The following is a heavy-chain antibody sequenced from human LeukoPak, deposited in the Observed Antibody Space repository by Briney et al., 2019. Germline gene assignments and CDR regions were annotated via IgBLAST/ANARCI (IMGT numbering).Heavy chain of an antibody. D-gene: IGHD3-22*01. CDR1: GFIFSTYA. CDR3: AKGYYDSSLHYFDF. Sequence: GGSLRLSCATSGFIFSTYAMSWVRQAPGKGLEWVASITGTYGSTYYADSVRGRFTISRDNPKNTLYLQMNSLRAEDTAVYYCAKGYYDSSLHYFDFWGQGVLVTVSS. V-gene: IGHV3-23*01. CDR2: ITGTYGST. J-gene: IGHJ4*02.